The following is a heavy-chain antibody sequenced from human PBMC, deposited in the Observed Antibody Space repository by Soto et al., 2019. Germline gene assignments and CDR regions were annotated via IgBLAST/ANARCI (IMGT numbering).Heavy chain of an antibody. CDR3: ASHTGYCSGGSCYEWFDP. D-gene: IGHD2-15*01. CDR1: GGSISSYY. Sequence: SETLSLTCTVSGGSISSYYWSWIRQPPGKGLEWIGYIYYSGSTTYNPSLKSRVTISVDMSRKQFSLKLSSVTAADTAVYHCASHTGYCSGGSCYEWFDPWGQGTLVTVSS. CDR2: IYYSGST. J-gene: IGHJ5*02. V-gene: IGHV4-59*08.